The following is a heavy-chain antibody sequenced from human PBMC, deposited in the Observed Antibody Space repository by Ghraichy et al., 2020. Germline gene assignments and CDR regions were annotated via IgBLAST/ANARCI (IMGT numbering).Heavy chain of an antibody. D-gene: IGHD6-13*01. J-gene: IGHJ4*02. Sequence: SETLSLTCTVSDGSISNSGHYWGWIRQPPGKGLEYIGSIYYTGSTYYNPSLKSRVTISLDTSKNQFSLKLRSVTAADTAVYYCARPVSQASGYDSSHFDYWCRGILVTVAS. V-gene: IGHV4-39*01. CDR1: DGSISNSGHY. CDR2: IYYTGST. CDR3: ARPVSQASGYDSSHFDY.